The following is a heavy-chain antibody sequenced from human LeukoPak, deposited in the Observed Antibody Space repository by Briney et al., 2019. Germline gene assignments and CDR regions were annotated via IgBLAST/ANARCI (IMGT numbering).Heavy chain of an antibody. CDR1: GFTFSSYW. J-gene: IGHJ6*03. CDR3: ARSGYDFWSGYPSSYYYYMDV. Sequence: GGSLRLSCAASGFTFSSYWMSWVRQAPGKGLEWVANIKQDGSEKYYVDSVKGRFTISRDNAKNSLYLQMNSLRAEDTAVYYCARSGYDFWSGYPSSYYYYMDVWGKGTTVTVSS. CDR2: IKQDGSEK. V-gene: IGHV3-7*01. D-gene: IGHD3-3*01.